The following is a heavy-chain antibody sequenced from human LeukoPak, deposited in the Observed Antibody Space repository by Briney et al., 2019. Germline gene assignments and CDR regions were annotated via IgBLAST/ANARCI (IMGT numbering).Heavy chain of an antibody. V-gene: IGHV1-2*02. CDR1: GYTFTSYY. D-gene: IGHD3-3*01. J-gene: IGHJ4*02. CDR2: INPNSGGT. Sequence: ASVKVSCKASGYTFTSYYMHWVRQAPGQGLEWMGWINPNSGGTNYAQKFQGRVTMTRDTSISTAYMELSRLRSDDTAVYYCARDESDFWSGYSSNWGQGTLVTVSS. CDR3: ARDESDFWSGYSSN.